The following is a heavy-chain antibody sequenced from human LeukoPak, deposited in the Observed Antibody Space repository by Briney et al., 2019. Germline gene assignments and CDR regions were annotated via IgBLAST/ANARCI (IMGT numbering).Heavy chain of an antibody. CDR3: AKSPRKYCSSTSCYGGSGYSSSWWYFDY. Sequence: GGSLRLSCAASGFTFSSYAMSWVRQAPGKGLEWVSGISASGGVTYSAESVRGRFTISRDNSKNTLYLQMNSLRAEDTAVYYCAKSPRKYCSSTSCYGGSGYSSSWWYFDYWGQGTLVTVSS. J-gene: IGHJ4*02. CDR1: GFTFSSYA. V-gene: IGHV3-23*01. CDR2: ISASGGVT. D-gene: IGHD2-2*01.